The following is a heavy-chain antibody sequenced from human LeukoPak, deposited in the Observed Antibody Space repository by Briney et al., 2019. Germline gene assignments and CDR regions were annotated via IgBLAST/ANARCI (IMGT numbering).Heavy chain of an antibody. V-gene: IGHV1-18*01. Sequence: ASVKVSCKASGYTFTSYGISWVRQAPGQGLEWMGWISAYNGNTNYAQKLQGRVTMTTDTSTSTAYMELRSLRSDDTAVYYCARVLGYCSSTSCYHRRYYYMDVWGKGTTVTVPS. D-gene: IGHD2-2*01. CDR2: ISAYNGNT. J-gene: IGHJ6*03. CDR3: ARVLGYCSSTSCYHRRYYYMDV. CDR1: GYTFTSYG.